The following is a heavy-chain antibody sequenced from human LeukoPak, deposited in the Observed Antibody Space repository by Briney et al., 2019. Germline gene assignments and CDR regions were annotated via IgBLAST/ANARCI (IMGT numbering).Heavy chain of an antibody. CDR3: ARDLAPLVRGLIYWSAR. J-gene: IGHJ5*02. Sequence: ASLKVSCKASGYTFTSYGVSWVRQAPGQGVERRGWISAYNGNKNYAQKPQGSVTMTPDTFTSTGYMEMRSLRSADTGVYYCARDLAPLVRGLIYWSARWGQATLVTVPS. CDR2: ISAYNGNK. CDR1: GYTFTSYG. D-gene: IGHD3-10*01. V-gene: IGHV1-18*01.